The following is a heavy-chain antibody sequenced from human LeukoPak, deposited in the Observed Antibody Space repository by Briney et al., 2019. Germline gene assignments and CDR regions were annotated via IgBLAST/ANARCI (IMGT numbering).Heavy chain of an antibody. D-gene: IGHD2-21*02. CDR3: ASGRVVTAIYAFDI. Sequence: GGSLRLSCAVSGFTFSGFWMSWSRQAPGKGLEWVANIKQDGSEKYYVDSVKGRFTISRDNAKNSLYLQMNSLRAEDTAVYFCASGRVVTAIYAFDIWGQGTMVTVSS. V-gene: IGHV3-7*01. CDR1: GFTFSGFW. J-gene: IGHJ3*02. CDR2: IKQDGSEK.